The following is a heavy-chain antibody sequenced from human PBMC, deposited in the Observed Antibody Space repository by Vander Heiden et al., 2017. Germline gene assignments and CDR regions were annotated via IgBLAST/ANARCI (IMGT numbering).Heavy chain of an antibody. V-gene: IGHV1-18*04. Sequence: QVQLVQSGAEVKKPGASVKVSCKASGYTFSRYGISWVRQAPGQGLEWMGWITAYMGNTKYAQNLQGRVTMTTDTSTSTAYMELRSLRSDDTAVYYCARWGDDYVDAHFDYWGQGTLVTVSS. CDR3: ARWGDDYVDAHFDY. CDR2: ITAYMGNT. D-gene: IGHD4-17*01. J-gene: IGHJ4*02. CDR1: GYTFSRYG.